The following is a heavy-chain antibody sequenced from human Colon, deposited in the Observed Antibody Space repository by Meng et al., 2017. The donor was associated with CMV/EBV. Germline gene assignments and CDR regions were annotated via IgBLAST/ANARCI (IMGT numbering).Heavy chain of an antibody. CDR3: ARTWYYDILTGPDS. J-gene: IGHJ5*01. CDR1: GFTFSSYW. Sequence: GESLKISCAASGFTFSSYWMSWVRHLPGRGLEWLAFIQYDGRKTYYAESLQGRFVISRDNSKNTLHLQMSSLRVDDTAIYYCARTWYYDILTGPDSWGQGTLVTVSS. V-gene: IGHV3-30*02. D-gene: IGHD3-9*01. CDR2: IQYDGRKT.